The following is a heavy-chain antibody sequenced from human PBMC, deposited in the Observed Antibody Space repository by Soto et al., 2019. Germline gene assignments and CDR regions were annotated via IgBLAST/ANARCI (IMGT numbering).Heavy chain of an antibody. CDR3: AKDRIAARYYYYYGMDV. D-gene: IGHD6-6*01. J-gene: IGHJ6*02. Sequence: PGGSLRLSCAASGFTFSSYGMHWVLQAPGKGLEWVAVISYDGSNKYYADSVKGRFTISRDNSKNTLYLQMNSLRAEDTAVYYCAKDRIAARYYYYYGMDVWGQGTTVTVSS. CDR1: GFTFSSYG. CDR2: ISYDGSNK. V-gene: IGHV3-30*18.